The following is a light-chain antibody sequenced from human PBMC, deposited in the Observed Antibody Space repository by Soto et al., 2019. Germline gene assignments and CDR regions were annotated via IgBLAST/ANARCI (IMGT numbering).Light chain of an antibody. CDR3: QQYATSPTWT. Sequence: EFVFTQSPVTLSLSPGERATLSCRASHFISTNYLAWYQQRSGQAPRLLIYGTSTRATGIPDRFSGSGSGTDFTLTISRLEPEDFAVYFCQQYATSPTWTFGHGTKVES. V-gene: IGKV3-20*01. CDR1: HFISTNY. CDR2: GTS. J-gene: IGKJ1*01.